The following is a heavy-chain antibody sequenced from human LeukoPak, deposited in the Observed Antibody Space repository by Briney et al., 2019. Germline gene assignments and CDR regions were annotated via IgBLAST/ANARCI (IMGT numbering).Heavy chain of an antibody. D-gene: IGHD2-21*01. CDR1: GYSISSGYY. Sequence: SETLSLTCTVSGYSISSGYYWGWIRQPPGKGLEWIGSIYHSGSTYYNPSLKSRVTISVDTSKNQFSLKLSSVTAADTAVYYCARHIQRPGRAFDIWGQGTMVTVSS. V-gene: IGHV4-38-2*02. CDR3: ARHIQRPGRAFDI. CDR2: IYHSGST. J-gene: IGHJ3*02.